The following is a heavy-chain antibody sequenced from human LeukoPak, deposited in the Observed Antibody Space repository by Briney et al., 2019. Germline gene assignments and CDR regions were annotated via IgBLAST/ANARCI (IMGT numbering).Heavy chain of an antibody. J-gene: IGHJ3*01. CDR3: SSGGVFDV. Sequence: GGSLRLSCAASGFSFSRYWVHWVRQAPGKGLVWVANIKPDGSKTNYADSVKGRFTVSRDNAKNTLYLQMNSLRAEDTAVYYCSSGGVFDVWGQGTTVSVSS. D-gene: IGHD2-8*02. CDR1: GFSFSRYW. V-gene: IGHV3-74*01. CDR2: IKPDGSKT.